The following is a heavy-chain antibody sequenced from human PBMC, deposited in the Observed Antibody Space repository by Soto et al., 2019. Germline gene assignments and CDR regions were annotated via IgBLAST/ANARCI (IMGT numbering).Heavy chain of an antibody. V-gene: IGHV3-53*01. CDR3: ARDRSDSSRADSFDV. D-gene: IGHD6-25*01. CDR2: IYRGVAT. Sequence: GGSLRLSCIASGFTFRNYAMAWVRQAPGKGLEWVSVIYRGVATYYADSVRGRFTISRDTSKNTVYLQMNSLRAEDTAVYYCARDRSDSSRADSFDVWGQGTMVTVSS. J-gene: IGHJ3*01. CDR1: GFTFRNYA.